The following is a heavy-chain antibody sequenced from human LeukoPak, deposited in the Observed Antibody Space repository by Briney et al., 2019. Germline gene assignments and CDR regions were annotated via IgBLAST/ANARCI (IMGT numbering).Heavy chain of an antibody. CDR3: TTGVMVRGVIGY. J-gene: IGHJ4*02. CDR1: GFTFSNAW. V-gene: IGHV3-15*01. D-gene: IGHD3-10*01. CDR2: IKSKTDGGTT. Sequence: GGSLSLSCAASGFTFSNAWMSWVRQAPGKGLEWVGRIKSKTDGGTTDYAAPVRGRFTISRDDSKNTLYLQMNSLKTEDTAVYYCTTGVMVRGVIGYWGQGTLVTVSS.